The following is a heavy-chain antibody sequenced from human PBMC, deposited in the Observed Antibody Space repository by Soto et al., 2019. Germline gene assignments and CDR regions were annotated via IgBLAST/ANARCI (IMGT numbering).Heavy chain of an antibody. D-gene: IGHD2-15*01. CDR2: IYYSGST. CDR3: ARGGRCSGGSCYSLTL. Sequence: EALCLNCIFPGGSISIYYWSWIRQPPGKGLEWIGYIYYSGSTNYNPSLKSRVTISVDTSKNQFSLKLSSVTAAGTAVYYCARGGRCSGGSCYSLTLWGQGTLVTVSS. J-gene: IGHJ4*02. V-gene: IGHV4-59*01. CDR1: GGSISIYY.